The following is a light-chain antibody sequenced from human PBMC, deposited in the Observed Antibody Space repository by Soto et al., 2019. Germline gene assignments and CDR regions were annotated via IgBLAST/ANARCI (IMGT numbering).Light chain of an antibody. CDR2: DVH. CDR1: RTDVDGHDY. Sequence: QSVLTQPASVSGSPGQSITISCTGARTDVDGHDYVSWYQQHPGQPPKLIIFDVHNRPSGVSGRYSGSKSGDTASLTISGLQAEDDAVYHCSSYTAYAPFYVFGTGTKVTDL. V-gene: IGLV2-14*03. CDR3: SSYTAYAPFYV. J-gene: IGLJ1*01.